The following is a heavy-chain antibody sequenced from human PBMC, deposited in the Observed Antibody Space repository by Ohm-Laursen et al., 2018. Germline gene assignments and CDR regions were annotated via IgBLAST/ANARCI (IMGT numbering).Heavy chain of an antibody. CDR1: GDTFSIYA. CDR3: ARDQAPYDSSGYYYLGYYGMDV. V-gene: IGHV1-69*06. Sequence: SVKVSCKASGDTFSIYAISWVRQAPGQGLEWMGGIIPIFPTGNYAEKFQGRVTITADKATSTVYMELSSLRSEDTAVYYCARDQAPYDSSGYYYLGYYGMDVWSQGTTVTVSS. J-gene: IGHJ6*02. D-gene: IGHD3-22*01. CDR2: IIPIFPTG.